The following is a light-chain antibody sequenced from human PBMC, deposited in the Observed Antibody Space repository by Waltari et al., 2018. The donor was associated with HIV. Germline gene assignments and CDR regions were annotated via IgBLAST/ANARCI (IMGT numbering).Light chain of an antibody. J-gene: IGLJ3*02. V-gene: IGLV2-14*03. CDR1: DSAFGLYNF. CDR3: ASFTGDDTLL. CDR2: DVD. Sequence: SAVTPPASVSGLPGPSITISCPGGDSAFGLYNFFSWYQQHPGRVPRLILYDVDSRAPGISDRFSGSRSGPTASLNISRLRAEDEADYYCASFTGDDTLLFGGGTKVTVL.